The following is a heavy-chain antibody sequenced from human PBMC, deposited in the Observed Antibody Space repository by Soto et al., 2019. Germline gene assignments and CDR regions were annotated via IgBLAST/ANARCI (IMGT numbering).Heavy chain of an antibody. D-gene: IGHD3-9*01. Sequence: SETLSLTCSVSGGSISSYYWSWIRQPPGKGLEWIGYIYYSGSTNYNPSLKSRVTISVDTSKNQFSLKLSSVTAADTALYYCAKTESFNGYYNASDYWGRGTQVTVSS. CDR1: GGSISSYY. CDR3: AKTESFNGYYNASDY. J-gene: IGHJ4*02. V-gene: IGHV4-59*01. CDR2: IYYSGST.